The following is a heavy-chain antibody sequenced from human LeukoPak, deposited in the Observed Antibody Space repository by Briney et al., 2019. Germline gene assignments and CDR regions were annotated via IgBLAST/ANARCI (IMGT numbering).Heavy chain of an antibody. Sequence: GGSLRLSCAASGFPFGSYSMNWVRQAPGKGLELVSHTFGGGGTTTVYADSVKGRFTVSRDDAKNSLYLQMSSLRAEDTAIYYCARDATGSSDYWGQGTLVTVSS. V-gene: IGHV3-48*04. CDR1: GFPFGSYS. CDR3: ARDATGSSDY. D-gene: IGHD1-26*01. CDR2: TFGGGGTTT. J-gene: IGHJ4*02.